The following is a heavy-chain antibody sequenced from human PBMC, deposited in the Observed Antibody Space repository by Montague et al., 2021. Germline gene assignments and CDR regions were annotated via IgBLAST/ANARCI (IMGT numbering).Heavy chain of an antibody. CDR1: GGSISSGGFY. CDR2: IHDSGST. V-gene: IGHV4-31*03. J-gene: IGHJ4*02. D-gene: IGHD2-15*01. Sequence: TLSLTCSVSGGSISSGGFYWSWIRQPPGKGPEWIGSIHDSGSTNYNPSLKSRLTLSRDTSKNQVSLRLTSVTAAETAVYYCARSGGYCSGGRCDTFDYWGQGTLVTVSS. CDR3: ARSGGYCSGGRCDTFDY.